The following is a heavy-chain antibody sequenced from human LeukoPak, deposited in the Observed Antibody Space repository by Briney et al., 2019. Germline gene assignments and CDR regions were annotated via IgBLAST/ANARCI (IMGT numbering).Heavy chain of an antibody. D-gene: IGHD2-2*01. CDR1: GYTFTDYY. J-gene: IGHJ6*02. CDR2: INPNSGGT. CDR3: ARDHCTSSGCYEYYYYGADV. V-gene: IGHV1-2*02. Sequence: ASVKVSCKASGYTFTDYYIQWLRKAPGQGLEWMGWINPNSGGTNSAQKFQGRVTMTRDTSVSTAYMELSRLRSDDTAVYYCARDHCTSSGCYEYYYYGADVWGQGTTVTVSS.